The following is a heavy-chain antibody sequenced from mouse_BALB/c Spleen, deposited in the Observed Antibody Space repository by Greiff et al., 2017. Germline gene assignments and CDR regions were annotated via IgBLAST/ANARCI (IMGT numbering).Heavy chain of an antibody. J-gene: IGHJ4*01. Sequence: QVQLQQSGAELVKPGASVKLSCKASGYTFTSYWMHWVKQRPGQGLEWIGEIDPSDSYTNYNQKFKGKATLTVDKSSSTAYMQLSSLTSEDSAVYYCARSPSYYAMDYWGQGTSVTVSS. CDR3: ARSPSYYAMDY. CDR2: IDPSDSYT. V-gene: IGHV1-69*02. CDR1: GYTFTSYW.